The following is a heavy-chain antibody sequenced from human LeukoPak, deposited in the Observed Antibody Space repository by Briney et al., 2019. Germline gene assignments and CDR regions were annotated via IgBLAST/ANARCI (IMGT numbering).Heavy chain of an antibody. D-gene: IGHD6-13*01. J-gene: IGHJ5*02. CDR2: ISSNGGST. Sequence: GGSLRLSCAASGFTFSSYAMHWVRQAPGKGLEYVSAISSNGGSTYYANSVKGRFTISRGNSKNTLYLQMGSLRAEDTAVYYCAKVRSIAAAEDWFDPWGQGTLVTVSS. CDR3: AKVRSIAAAEDWFDP. CDR1: GFTFSSYA. V-gene: IGHV3-64*01.